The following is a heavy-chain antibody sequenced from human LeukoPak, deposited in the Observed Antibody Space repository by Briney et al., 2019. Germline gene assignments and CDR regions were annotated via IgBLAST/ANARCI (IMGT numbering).Heavy chain of an antibody. J-gene: IGHJ4*02. CDR2: IVGSGGST. CDR3: AKDAYSSDWSYFNY. D-gene: IGHD6-19*01. V-gene: IGHV3-23*01. Sequence: QSGGSLRLSCAASGFTFSSYSMSWVRQAPGKGLEWVSGIVGSGGSTNYADSVKGRFTISRDNSKNTLYLQMNSLRAEDTAVYYCAKDAYSSDWSYFNYWGQGTLVTVSS. CDR1: GFTFSSYS.